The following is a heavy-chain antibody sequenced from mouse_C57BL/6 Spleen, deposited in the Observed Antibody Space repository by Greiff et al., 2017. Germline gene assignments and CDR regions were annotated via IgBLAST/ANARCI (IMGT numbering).Heavy chain of an antibody. Sequence: EVHLVESEGGLVQPGSSMKLSCTASGFTFSDYYMAWVRQVPEKGLGWVANINYDGSSTYYLDSLKSRFLISRDNAKNILYLQMSSLKSEDTATYYCARERQGYFDYWGQGTTLTVSS. CDR2: INYDGSST. J-gene: IGHJ2*01. D-gene: IGHD6-1*01. V-gene: IGHV5-16*01. CDR1: GFTFSDYY. CDR3: ARERQGYFDY.